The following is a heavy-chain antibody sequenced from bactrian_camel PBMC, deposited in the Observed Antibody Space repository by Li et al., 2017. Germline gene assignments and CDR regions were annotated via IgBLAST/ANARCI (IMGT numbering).Heavy chain of an antibody. CDR3: VAGQAEGRWCPVEATTSEFGY. CDR1: RGQYNC. Sequence: HVQLVESGGGSVQSGGSLRLSCTESRGQYNCMGWFRQAPGKEPEGVATIYTGDGSAYYGDSVKGRFTISQDYAKKTVYLLINSLKPEDTAMYTCVAGQAEGRWCPVEATTSEFGYRGQGTQVTVS. J-gene: IGHJ6*01. V-gene: IGHV3-3*01. D-gene: IGHD6*01. CDR2: IYTGDGSA.